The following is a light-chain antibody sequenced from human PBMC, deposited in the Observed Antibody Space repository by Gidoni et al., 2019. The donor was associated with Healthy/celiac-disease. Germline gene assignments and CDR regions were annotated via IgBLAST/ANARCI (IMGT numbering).Light chain of an antibody. Sequence: DIQMTQSPSSLSASVGDRVTITCRASQSISSSFNWYQQKPGKAPKLLLYAASSLQRGVPSRFSGSGSVTDFTLTLSSLLPADFATYYCQQRYSTPEYTFGQGTKLEIK. V-gene: IGKV1-39*01. J-gene: IGKJ2*01. CDR1: QSISSS. CDR2: AAS. CDR3: QQRYSTPEYT.